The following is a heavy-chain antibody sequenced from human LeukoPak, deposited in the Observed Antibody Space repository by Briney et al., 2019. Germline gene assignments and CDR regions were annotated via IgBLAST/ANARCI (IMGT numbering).Heavy chain of an antibody. Sequence: GASVKVSCKASGYTFTSYAMHWVRQAPEQRLEWMGWINAGNGNTKYSQKFQGRVTITRDTSASTAYMELSSLRSEDTAVYYCARDLIGSGYCDYWGQGTLVTVSS. CDR3: ARDLIGSGYCDY. CDR1: GYTFTSYA. CDR2: INAGNGNT. D-gene: IGHD3-3*01. V-gene: IGHV1-3*01. J-gene: IGHJ4*02.